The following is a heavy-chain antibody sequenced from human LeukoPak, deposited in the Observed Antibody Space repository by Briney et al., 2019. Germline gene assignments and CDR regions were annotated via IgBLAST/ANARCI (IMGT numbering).Heavy chain of an antibody. V-gene: IGHV3-20*04. D-gene: IGHD1-26*01. CDR2: INWNGGST. CDR1: GFTFDDYG. Sequence: GGSLRLSCAASGFTFDDYGMNWVRQAPGKGLEWVSGINWNGGSTGYADSVKGRFTISRDNAKNSLYLQMNSLRAEDTALYYCARDKLVGATLHFDYWGQGTLVTVSS. CDR3: ARDKLVGATLHFDY. J-gene: IGHJ4*02.